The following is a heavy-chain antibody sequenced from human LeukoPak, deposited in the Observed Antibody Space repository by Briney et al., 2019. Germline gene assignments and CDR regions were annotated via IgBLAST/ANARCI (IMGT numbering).Heavy chain of an antibody. D-gene: IGHD3-16*02. Sequence: PGGSLRLSCAASGFTFSSYSMNWVRQSPGKGLEWVSYISSSSSTIYYADSVKGRYTISRDNAKNSLYLQMNSLRAEDTAVYYCARDWGGSYRFRPFDYWGQGTLVTVSS. J-gene: IGHJ4*02. CDR2: ISSSSSTI. CDR3: ARDWGGSYRFRPFDY. CDR1: GFTFSSYS. V-gene: IGHV3-48*01.